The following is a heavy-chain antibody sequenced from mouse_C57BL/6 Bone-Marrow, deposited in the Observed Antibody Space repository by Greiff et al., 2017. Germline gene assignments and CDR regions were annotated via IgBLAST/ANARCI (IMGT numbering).Heavy chain of an antibody. V-gene: IGHV1-64*01. CDR3: AREEIYYYGSSYDWYCDV. J-gene: IGHJ1*03. Sequence: VQLQQPGAELVKPGASVKLSCKASGYTFTSYWLHWVQQRPGQGLEWIGMIHPNSGSTNYNEKFKSQATLTVDKSYSTDYMQISSLTSEDSAVYYGAREEIYYYGSSYDWYCDVWGTGTTVTVSS. D-gene: IGHD1-1*01. CDR2: IHPNSGST. CDR1: GYTFTSYW.